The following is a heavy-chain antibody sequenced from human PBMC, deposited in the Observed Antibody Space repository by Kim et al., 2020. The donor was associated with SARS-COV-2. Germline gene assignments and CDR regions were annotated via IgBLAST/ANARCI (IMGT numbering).Heavy chain of an antibody. CDR2: IIPILGIA. J-gene: IGHJ6*03. V-gene: IGHV1-69*04. CDR3: ARGSEGVVNIFPIYYYYYMDV. D-gene: IGHD3-3*01. Sequence: SVKVSCKASGGTFSSYAISWVRQAPGQGLEWMGRIIPILGIANYAQKFQGRVTITADKSTSTAYMELSSLRSEDTAVYYCARGSEGVVNIFPIYYYYYMDVWGKGTTVTVSS. CDR1: GGTFSSYA.